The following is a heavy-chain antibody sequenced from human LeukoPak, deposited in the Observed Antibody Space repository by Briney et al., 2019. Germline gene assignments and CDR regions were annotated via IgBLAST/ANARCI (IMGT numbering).Heavy chain of an antibody. CDR2: IYTSGST. J-gene: IGHJ3*02. D-gene: IGHD6-19*01. Sequence: PSETLSLTCTVSGGSISSYYWSWIRQPAGKGLEWIGRIYTSGSTNYNPSLKSRVTMSVDTSKNQFSLKLSSVTAADTAVYYCASQYSSGWLMNAFDIWAQGTMVTVSS. CDR3: ASQYSSGWLMNAFDI. V-gene: IGHV4-4*07. CDR1: GGSISSYY.